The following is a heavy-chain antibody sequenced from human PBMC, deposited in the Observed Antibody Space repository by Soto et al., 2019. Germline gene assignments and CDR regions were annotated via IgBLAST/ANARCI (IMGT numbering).Heavy chain of an antibody. CDR3: ATMATFGSLNWFDP. CDR2: MNPGSGDT. D-gene: IGHD3-10*01. CDR1: GSNVTNND. Sequence: SVEDSCQSSGSNVTNNDLSWVRHPTVQGLEWMGWMNPGSGDTGYAQKFQGRVTMTRDISIATAYTELSSLRSDDTAIYYCATMATFGSLNWFDPWGQGTLVTGCS. V-gene: IGHV1-8*01. J-gene: IGHJ5*02.